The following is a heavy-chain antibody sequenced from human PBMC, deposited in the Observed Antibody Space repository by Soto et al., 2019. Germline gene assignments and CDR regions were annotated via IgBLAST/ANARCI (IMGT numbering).Heavy chain of an antibody. CDR2: IYYSGST. CDR3: ARVERGYSGYDSYYYYYYMDV. V-gene: IGHV4-59*01. J-gene: IGHJ6*03. Sequence: PSETLSLTCTVSGGSISSYYWSWIRQPPGKGLEWIGYIYYSGSTNYNPSLKSRVTISVDTSKNQFSLKLSSVTAADTAVYYCARVERGYSGYDSYYYYYYMDVWGKGTTVTVSS. CDR1: GGSISSYY. D-gene: IGHD5-12*01.